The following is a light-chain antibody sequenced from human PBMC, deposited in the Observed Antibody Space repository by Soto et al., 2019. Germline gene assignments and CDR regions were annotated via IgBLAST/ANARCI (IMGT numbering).Light chain of an antibody. Sequence: ELVLPQSPRTLSLSPGERATLSCRASQSVSSSYLAWYQQKPGQAPRLLIYGASRRATGIPGRFSGSGSGTDFTLIICILETEDFAVYHCQQYGSSLLTFGGGTKVDIK. CDR2: GAS. CDR3: QQYGSSLLT. CDR1: QSVSSSY. J-gene: IGKJ4*01. V-gene: IGKV3-20*01.